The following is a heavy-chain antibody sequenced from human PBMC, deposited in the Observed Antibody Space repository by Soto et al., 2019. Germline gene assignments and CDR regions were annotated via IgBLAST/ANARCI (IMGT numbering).Heavy chain of an antibody. D-gene: IGHD6-19*01. Sequence: QVHLVESGGGVVQPGESLRLSCATSGFTFSNFAMHWVRQTPGKGLEWVAIISPDGSTKSYTGSVKGRFSISRDNSRNTLYLQMYTLRVVDVGVFYCARDSSSWIYLDHWGQGTLVTVSS. CDR2: ISPDGSTK. V-gene: IGHV3-30-3*01. J-gene: IGHJ4*02. CDR3: ARDSSSWIYLDH. CDR1: GFTFSNFA.